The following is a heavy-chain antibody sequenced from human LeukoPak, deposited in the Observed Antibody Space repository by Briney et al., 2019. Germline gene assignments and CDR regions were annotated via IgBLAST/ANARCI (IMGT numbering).Heavy chain of an antibody. CDR1: GFTFRRYW. Sequence: PGGSLRLSCAASGFTFRRYWMSWARQAPGKGLEGVANINQDGSAKYYVDSVKGRFTISRDNAQNSLFLQMSSLTAEDTAVYYCARDSETADFDYWGQGTLVTVSS. CDR3: ARDSETADFDY. V-gene: IGHV3-7*04. D-gene: IGHD2-21*02. CDR2: INQDGSAK. J-gene: IGHJ4*02.